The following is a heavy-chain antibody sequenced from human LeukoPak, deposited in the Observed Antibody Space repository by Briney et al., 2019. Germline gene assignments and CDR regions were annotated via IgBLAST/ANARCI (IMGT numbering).Heavy chain of an antibody. CDR3: ATDWPGHCSGTTCSGRNWFDP. V-gene: IGHV3-30*04. Sequence: PGRSLRLSCAASGFTFSNYPMHWVRQAPGKGLEWVAVISYDGSNKYYADSVKGRFTISRDNSKNTLYLQMNSLRAADTALYYCATDWPGHCSGTTCSGRNWFDPWGQGTLVTVPS. D-gene: IGHD2-2*01. CDR2: ISYDGSNK. J-gene: IGHJ5*02. CDR1: GFTFSNYP.